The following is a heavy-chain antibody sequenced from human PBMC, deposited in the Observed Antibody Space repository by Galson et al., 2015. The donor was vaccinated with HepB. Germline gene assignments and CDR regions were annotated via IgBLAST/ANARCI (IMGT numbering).Heavy chain of an antibody. CDR2: INSDGSSI. D-gene: IGHD3-10*01. J-gene: IGHJ5*02. V-gene: IGHV3-74*01. CDR1: GFTFSTYW. Sequence: SLRLSCAASGFTFSTYWMHWVRQAPGKGLVWVSRINSDGSSISYADSVKGRFTISRDNAKNTLYLQMNSLRAEDTAVYYCASMVRGAKYESWGQGTLVTVSS. CDR3: ASMVRGAKYES.